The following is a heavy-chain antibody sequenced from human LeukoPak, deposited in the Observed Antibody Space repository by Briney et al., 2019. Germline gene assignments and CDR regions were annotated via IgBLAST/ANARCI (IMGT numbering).Heavy chain of an antibody. CDR2: ISSDGNNK. CDR3: ARIGYSISWSGDY. D-gene: IGHD6-13*01. Sequence: GGSLRLSCAASGFTFSSYGMHWVRQAPGKGLEWVALISSDGNNKYYADSVKGRFSIPRDNSKNTLYLQMNSLRAEDTAVYYSARIGYSISWSGDYWGQGSLVTVSS. J-gene: IGHJ4*02. V-gene: IGHV3-30*03. CDR1: GFTFSSYG.